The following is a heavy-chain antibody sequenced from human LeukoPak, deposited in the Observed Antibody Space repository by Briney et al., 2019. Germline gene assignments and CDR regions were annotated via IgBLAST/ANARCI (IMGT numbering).Heavy chain of an antibody. D-gene: IGHD4-23*01. Sequence: SETLSLTCAVYGGSFTGHHWNWIRQSAGKWLEWIGEVNHRGTTNYNPSLKSRVTISVDTSKNQFFLKLTSVTAADTAVYYCARDPTTVVTLPYYFDFWGQGTLVTVSS. V-gene: IGHV4-34*01. CDR2: VNHRGTT. CDR1: GGSFTGHH. CDR3: ARDPTTVVTLPYYFDF. J-gene: IGHJ4*02.